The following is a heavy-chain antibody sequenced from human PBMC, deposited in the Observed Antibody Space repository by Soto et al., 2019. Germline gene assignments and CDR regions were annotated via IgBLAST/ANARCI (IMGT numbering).Heavy chain of an antibody. J-gene: IGHJ4*02. CDR2: ISAYNGNT. CDR3: ARTGLVVAATQANFDY. V-gene: IGHV1-18*01. Sequence: ASVKVSCKASGYTFTSDGISGVRQAPGEGLEWMGWISAYNGNTNYAQKLQGRVTMTTDTSTSTAYMELRSLRSDDTAVYYCARTGLVVAATQANFDYWGQGTLVTVSS. CDR1: GYTFTSDG. D-gene: IGHD2-15*01.